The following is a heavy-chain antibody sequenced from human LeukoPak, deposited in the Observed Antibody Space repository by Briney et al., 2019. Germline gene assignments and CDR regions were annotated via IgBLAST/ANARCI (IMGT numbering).Heavy chain of an antibody. CDR3: ARDRVGGRYHYGMDV. CDR2: ISSSSTTI. D-gene: IGHD3-16*02. CDR1: GFTFSSYA. Sequence: GGSLRLSCAASGFTFSSYAMSWVRQAPGKGLEWVSYISSSSTTIYYADSVKGRFTISRDNAKNSVSLQINSLRAEGTAVYYCARDRVGGRYHYGMDVWGQGTTVTVSS. J-gene: IGHJ6*02. V-gene: IGHV3-48*04.